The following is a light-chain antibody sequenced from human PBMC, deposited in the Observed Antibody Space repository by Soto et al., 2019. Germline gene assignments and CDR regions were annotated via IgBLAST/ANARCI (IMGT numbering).Light chain of an antibody. V-gene: IGKV1-6*01. Sequence: AIPMTQSPSSLSASVGDRVTITCRASQGIRNDLGWYQQKPGKAPKLLIYAASSVQSGVPSRFSGTASGTDFTLTISSLQPEDFATYYCLQDYSYPLTFGGGTKVEI. J-gene: IGKJ4*01. CDR1: QGIRND. CDR2: AAS. CDR3: LQDYSYPLT.